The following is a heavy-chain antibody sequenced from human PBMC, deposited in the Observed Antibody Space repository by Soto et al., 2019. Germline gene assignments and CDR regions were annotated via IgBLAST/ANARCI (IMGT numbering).Heavy chain of an antibody. CDR2: ISAYNSNA. Sequence: QVQLVQSGAEVKNPGASVKVSCKASGYTFTTYGISWVRQAPGQGLEWMGWISAYNSNAKYAQKLQGRVTMTRDTAYNDNANYAQKFQGRVTMTTDTSTSTAYMELRSLTSDDTAVYYCARDEPIVGGTKIDYWGHGTLVTVSS. CDR3: STSTAYMELRSLTSDDTAVYYCARDEPIVGGTKIDY. V-gene: IGHV1-18*01. J-gene: IGHJ4*01. D-gene: IGHD3-22*01. CDR1: GYTFTTYG.